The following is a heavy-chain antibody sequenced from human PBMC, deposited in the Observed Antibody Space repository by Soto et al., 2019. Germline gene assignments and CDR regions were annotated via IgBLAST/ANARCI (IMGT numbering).Heavy chain of an antibody. V-gene: IGHV1-69*13. CDR1: GGTFSSYA. D-gene: IGHD1-7*01. CDR3: ARGSRWLELRGGHPLATYYYYGMDV. Sequence: SVKVSCKASGGTFSSYAISWVRQAPGQGLEWMGGTIPIFGTANYAQKFQGRVTITADESTSTAYMELSSLRSEDTAVYYCARGSRWLELRGGHPLATYYYYGMDVWGQGTTVTVSS. CDR2: TIPIFGTA. J-gene: IGHJ6*02.